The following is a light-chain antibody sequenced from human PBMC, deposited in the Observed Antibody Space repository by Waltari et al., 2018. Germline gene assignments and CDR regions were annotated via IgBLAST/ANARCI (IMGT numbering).Light chain of an antibody. J-gene: IGKJ4*01. CDR2: GAS. CDR1: QSVGSN. CDR3: KKYNDWPPGLT. Sequence: EIVMTQSPATLSVSPGERATLSCRASQSVGSNLAWYQQKPGQAPRLLIHGASTRATGIPARFSGTGSGTEFTLTISSLQSEDFAVYYCKKYNDWPPGLTFGGGTKVEIK. V-gene: IGKV3-15*01.